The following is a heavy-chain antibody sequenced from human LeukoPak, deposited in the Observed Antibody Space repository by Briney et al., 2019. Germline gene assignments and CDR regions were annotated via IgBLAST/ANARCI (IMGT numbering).Heavy chain of an antibody. CDR3: AREASLAGFASGLGFNY. Sequence: SETLSLTCTVSGGSISGWYWSWIRQPPGKGLEWIGYIYGSGNTNYNPSLKSRVTMSIDTSKNQFSLKLTSVTAADTATYYCAREASLAGFASGLGFNYWGQGILVTVSS. CDR2: IYGSGNT. D-gene: IGHD6-19*01. CDR1: GGSISGWY. V-gene: IGHV4-59*01. J-gene: IGHJ4*02.